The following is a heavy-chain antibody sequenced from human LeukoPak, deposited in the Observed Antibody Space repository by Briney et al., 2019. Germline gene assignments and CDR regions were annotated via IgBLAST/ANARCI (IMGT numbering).Heavy chain of an antibody. J-gene: IGHJ4*02. D-gene: IGHD6-19*01. Sequence: PGGSLRLSCAASGFTFSSYDMNWVRQAPGKGLEWVSSISSSSNYIHYADSVKGRFTISRDNAKNSLYLQMDSLRAEDTAVYFCARGTLGAWGWWGQGTLVTVSS. CDR3: ARGTLGAWGW. V-gene: IGHV3-21*01. CDR1: GFTFSSYD. CDR2: ISSSSNYI.